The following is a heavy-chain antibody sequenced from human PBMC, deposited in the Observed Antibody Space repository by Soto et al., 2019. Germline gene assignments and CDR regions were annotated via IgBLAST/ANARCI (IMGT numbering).Heavy chain of an antibody. CDR3: ASTMVRGPLYYYYYMDV. CDR2: ISSSSSTI. CDR1: GFTFSSYS. J-gene: IGHJ6*03. V-gene: IGHV3-48*01. D-gene: IGHD3-10*01. Sequence: GGSLRLSCAASGFTFSSYSMNWVRQAPGKGLEWVSYISSSSSTIYYADSVKGRFTISRDNAKNSLYLQMNSLRAEDTAVYYCASTMVRGPLYYYYYMDVWGKGTTVTVSS.